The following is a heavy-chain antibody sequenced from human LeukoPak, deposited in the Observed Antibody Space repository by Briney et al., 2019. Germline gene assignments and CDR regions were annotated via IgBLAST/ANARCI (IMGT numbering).Heavy chain of an antibody. J-gene: IGHJ6*02. CDR2: INPSGGST. CDR3: ARVGVQYYDFWSGYYDDYYYYGMDV. V-gene: IGHV1-46*01. D-gene: IGHD3-3*01. Sequence: ASVKVSCKASGYTFTSYYMHWVRQAPGQGLEWMGIINPSGGSTSYAQKFQGRVTMTRDTSTSTVYMELSSLRSEDTAVYYCARVGVQYYDFWSGYYDDYYYYGMDVWGQGTTVTVSS. CDR1: GYTFTSYY.